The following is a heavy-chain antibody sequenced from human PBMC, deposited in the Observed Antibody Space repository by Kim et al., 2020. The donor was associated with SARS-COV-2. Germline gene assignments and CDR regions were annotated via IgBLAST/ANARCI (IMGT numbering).Heavy chain of an antibody. D-gene: IGHD6-19*01. CDR2: ISPYNGNT. CDR3: ARGHVAVAGTSAFDI. Sequence: ASVKVSCKASGYTFTSYGLCWVRQAPGQGLEWMGWISPYNGNTDYAQKLQGRGTMTTDTSTSTAYMELRSLRSDDTAVYYCARGHVAVAGTSAFDIWGQGTMVTVSS. V-gene: IGHV1-18*04. CDR1: GYTFTSYG. J-gene: IGHJ3*02.